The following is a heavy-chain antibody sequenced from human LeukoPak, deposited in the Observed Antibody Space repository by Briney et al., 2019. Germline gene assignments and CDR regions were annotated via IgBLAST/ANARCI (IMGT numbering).Heavy chain of an antibody. CDR1: GFSFSTHW. V-gene: IGHV3-74*01. CDR3: GRLTVVARDH. J-gene: IGHJ4*02. Sequence: QPGGSLRLSCAASGFSFSTHWMHWVRQAPGKGLVYVAQIKSDGSATAYADSVKGRFTISRDNAKNTLYLEMSSLRAEDTAVYYCGRLTVVARDHWGQGTLVTVSS. CDR2: IKSDGSAT. D-gene: IGHD3-22*01.